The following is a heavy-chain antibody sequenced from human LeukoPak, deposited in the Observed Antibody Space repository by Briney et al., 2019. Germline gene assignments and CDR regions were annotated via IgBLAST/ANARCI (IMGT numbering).Heavy chain of an antibody. CDR2: ISDSGDQT. CDR3: AKEITLTTSYFDY. CDR1: GFTFSKYD. V-gene: IGHV3-23*01. D-gene: IGHD4-17*01. Sequence: PGGSLRLSCVASGFTFSKYDMSWVRQAPGKGLEWVSGISDSGDQTYYADSVRARFTISRDNSKNTLYLQVNSLRAEDTALYYCAKEITLTTSYFDYWGQGTLVTVSS. J-gene: IGHJ4*02.